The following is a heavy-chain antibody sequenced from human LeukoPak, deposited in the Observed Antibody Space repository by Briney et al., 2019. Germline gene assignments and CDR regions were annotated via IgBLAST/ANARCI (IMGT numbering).Heavy chain of an antibody. Sequence: GGSLRLSCAASGFTFSSYWMGWVRQALGKGREWVANIKQDGSEKYYVDSVKGRFTISRDNAKNSLYLQMNSLRAEDTAVYYCARRYRKWLRSLAAFDIWGQGTMVTVSS. D-gene: IGHD5-12*01. CDR2: IKQDGSEK. V-gene: IGHV3-7*05. CDR3: ARRYRKWLRSLAAFDI. J-gene: IGHJ3*02. CDR1: GFTFSSYW.